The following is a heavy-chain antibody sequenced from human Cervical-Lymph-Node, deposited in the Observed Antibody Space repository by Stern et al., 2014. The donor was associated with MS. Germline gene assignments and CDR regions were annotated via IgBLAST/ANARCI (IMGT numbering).Heavy chain of an antibody. D-gene: IGHD1-1*01. CDR2: INAANGAR. CDR1: RFTFTNYA. CDR3: AREKRGATGTLFDY. Sequence: QVQLVQSGAEVRKPGASVKVSCEASRFTFTNYAIHWVRQVPGQRLELMGWINAANGARKYSQKFQDRFTITRDTSAGTAYMELNNLTSEDTAIYYCAREKRGATGTLFDYWGQGTLVTVSS. J-gene: IGHJ4*01. V-gene: IGHV1-3*01.